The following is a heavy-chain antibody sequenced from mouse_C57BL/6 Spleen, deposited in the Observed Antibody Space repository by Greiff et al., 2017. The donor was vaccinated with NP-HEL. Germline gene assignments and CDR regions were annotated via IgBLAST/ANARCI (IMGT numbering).Heavy chain of an antibody. D-gene: IGHD1-1*01. CDR2: ISSGGSST. Sequence: EVQLVESGGDLVKPGGSLKLSCAASGFTFSSYGMSWVRQTPDKRLEWVATISSGGSSTYYPDSVKGRFTISRDNAKNTLYMQMSRLKSEGTAMYYCAREEGITAVVGYWGQGTSVTVSS. V-gene: IGHV5-6*01. J-gene: IGHJ4*01. CDR1: GFTFSSYG. CDR3: AREEGITAVVGY.